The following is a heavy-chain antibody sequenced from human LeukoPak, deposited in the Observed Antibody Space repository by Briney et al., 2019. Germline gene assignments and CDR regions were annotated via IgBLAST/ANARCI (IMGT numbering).Heavy chain of an antibody. D-gene: IGHD6-6*01. CDR1: GYTFISYG. CDR3: AREYSSSSPGYYYYYMDV. J-gene: IGHJ6*03. V-gene: IGHV1-18*01. Sequence: ASVKVSCKASGYTFISYGISWVRQAPGQGLEWMGWISAYNGNTNYAQKFQGRVTMTTDTSTSTAYMELRSLRSDDTAVYYCAREYSSSSPGYYYYYMDVWGKGTTVTVSS. CDR2: ISAYNGNT.